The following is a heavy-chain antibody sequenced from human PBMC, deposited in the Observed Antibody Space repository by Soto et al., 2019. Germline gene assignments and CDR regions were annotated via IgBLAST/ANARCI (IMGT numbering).Heavy chain of an antibody. V-gene: IGHV3-49*04. CDR2: IRSKSSGGTT. Sequence: GVSMRLSCTASGFSFGDYAVSWVRQAPGKGMEWVGFIRSKSSGGTTEYAASVKDRFSISREDSKSIANLQMNNLKTEDTALHDCTTQIDWVTNFYYYGIDVWGQGTTATVS. CDR3: TTQIDWVTNFYYYGIDV. J-gene: IGHJ6*02. CDR1: GFSFGDYA. D-gene: IGHD4-17*01.